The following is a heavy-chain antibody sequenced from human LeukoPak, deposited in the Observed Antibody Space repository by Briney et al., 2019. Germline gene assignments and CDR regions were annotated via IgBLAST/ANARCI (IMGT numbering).Heavy chain of an antibody. D-gene: IGHD1-7*01. CDR3: AKEGGTGTRFDY. J-gene: IGHJ4*02. V-gene: IGHV3-23*01. CDR2: ISGSGTGT. CDR1: GFTFSSSA. Sequence: GGSLRLSCAASGFTFSSSAMSWVRQAPGKGLYWVSAISGSGTGTYYADSVKGRFTISRDNSKNTLYLQMNSLRAEDTAVYYCAKEGGTGTRFDYWGPGTLVTVSS.